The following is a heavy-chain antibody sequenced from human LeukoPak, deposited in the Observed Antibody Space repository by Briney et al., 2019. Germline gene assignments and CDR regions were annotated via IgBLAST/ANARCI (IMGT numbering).Heavy chain of an antibody. V-gene: IGHV3-74*03. CDR3: ARDRSIEDAFDI. CDR2: INSDGSST. Sequence: PGGSLRLSCAASGFTFSSYWMHWVRQAPGKGLAWVSRINSDGSSTTYADSVKGRFAISRDNAKNTLFLQMNSLSPDDTAVYYCARDRSIEDAFDIWGQGTMVTVSS. D-gene: IGHD3-3*02. J-gene: IGHJ3*02. CDR1: GFTFSSYW.